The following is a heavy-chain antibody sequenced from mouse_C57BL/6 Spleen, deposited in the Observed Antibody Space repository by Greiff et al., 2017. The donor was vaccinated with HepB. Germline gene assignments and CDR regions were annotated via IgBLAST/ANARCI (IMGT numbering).Heavy chain of an antibody. CDR1: GYTFTSYW. J-gene: IGHJ4*01. CDR2: IHPNSGST. V-gene: IGHV1-64*01. D-gene: IGHD1-1*01. CDR3: ASPQHYGSSHYAMDY. Sequence: QVQLQQPGAELVKPGASVKLSCKASGYTFTSYWMHWVKQRPGQGLEWIGMIHPNSGSTNYNEKFKSKATLTVDKSSSTAYMQLSSLTSEDSAVYYCASPQHYGSSHYAMDYWGQGTSVTVAS.